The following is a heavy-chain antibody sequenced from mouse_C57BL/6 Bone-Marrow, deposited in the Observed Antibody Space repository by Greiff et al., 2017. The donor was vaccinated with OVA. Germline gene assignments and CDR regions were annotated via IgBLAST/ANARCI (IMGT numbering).Heavy chain of an antibody. J-gene: IGHJ4*01. CDR3: ATFYFYYAMDY. CDR2: ISYDGSN. D-gene: IGHD2-1*01. Sequence: EVKLVESGPGLVKPSQSLSLTCSVTGYSITSGYYWNWIRQFPGNKLEWMGYISYDGSNNYNPSLKNRISITRDTSKNQFFLKLNSVTTEDTATDYCATFYFYYAMDYWGQGTSVTVSS. V-gene: IGHV3-6*01. CDR1: GYSITSGYY.